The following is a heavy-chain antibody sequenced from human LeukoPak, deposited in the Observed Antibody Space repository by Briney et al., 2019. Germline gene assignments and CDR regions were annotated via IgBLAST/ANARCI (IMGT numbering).Heavy chain of an antibody. CDR1: GYTFTGYY. CDR2: IIPIFGTA. V-gene: IGHV1-69*13. CDR3: AGDGLRDLRYFDWLTKSTWFDP. J-gene: IGHJ5*02. D-gene: IGHD3-9*01. Sequence: SVKVSCKASGYTFTGYYLHWVRQAPGQGLEWMGGIIPIFGTANYAQKFQGRVTITADESTNTAYMELSSLRSEDTAVYYCAGDGLRDLRYFDWLTKSTWFDPWGQGTLVTVSS.